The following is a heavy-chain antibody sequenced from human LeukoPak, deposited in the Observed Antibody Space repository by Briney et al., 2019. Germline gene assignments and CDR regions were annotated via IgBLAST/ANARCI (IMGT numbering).Heavy chain of an antibody. CDR3: ARDGYSSGWSHFDY. CDR1: GGSISSYY. J-gene: IGHJ4*02. CDR2: IYYSGST. Sequence: SETLSLTCTVSGGSISSYYWSWIRQPPEKGLEWIGYIYYSGSTNYNPSLKSRVTISVDTSKNQFSLKLSSVTAADTAVYYCARDGYSSGWSHFDYWGQGTLVTVSS. D-gene: IGHD6-19*01. V-gene: IGHV4-59*01.